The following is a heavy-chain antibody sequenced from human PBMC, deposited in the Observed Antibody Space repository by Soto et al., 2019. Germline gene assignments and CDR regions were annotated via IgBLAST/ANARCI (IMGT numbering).Heavy chain of an antibody. Sequence: LRLSCAASGFTFSNAWMSWVRQAPGKGLEWVGRIKSKTDGGTTDYAAPVKGRFTISRDDSKNTLYLQMNSLKTEDTAVYYCTTDPYRVVLDYWGQGTLVTVSS. CDR2: IKSKTDGGTT. V-gene: IGHV3-15*01. CDR3: TTDPYRVVLDY. D-gene: IGHD2-15*01. CDR1: GFTFSNAW. J-gene: IGHJ4*02.